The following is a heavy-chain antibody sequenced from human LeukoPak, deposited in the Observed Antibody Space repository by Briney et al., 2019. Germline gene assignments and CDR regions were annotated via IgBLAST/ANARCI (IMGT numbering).Heavy chain of an antibody. J-gene: IGHJ4*02. Sequence: ASVKVSCKASGYTFTSYYMHWVRQAPGQGLEWMGIINPSGGSTSYAQKFQGRVTMTRDTSTSTVYMELSSLRSEDTAVYYCARDGGWDDVLYYFDYWGQGTLVTVSS. D-gene: IGHD1-1*01. CDR2: INPSGGST. CDR1: GYTFTSYY. V-gene: IGHV1-46*01. CDR3: ARDGGWDDVLYYFDY.